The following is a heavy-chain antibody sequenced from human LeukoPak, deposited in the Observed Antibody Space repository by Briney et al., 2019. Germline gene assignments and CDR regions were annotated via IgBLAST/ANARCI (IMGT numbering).Heavy chain of an antibody. CDR3: ARAEVVVVPERYFDL. J-gene: IGHJ2*01. D-gene: IGHD3-22*01. CDR1: GGSISSYC. V-gene: IGHV4-4*07. Sequence: SETLSLTCTVSGGSISSYCWSWIRQPAGKGLEWIGRIYTSGSTNYNPSLKSRVTMSVDTSKNQFSLKLSSVTAADTAVYYCARAEVVVVPERYFDLWGRGTLVTVSS. CDR2: IYTSGST.